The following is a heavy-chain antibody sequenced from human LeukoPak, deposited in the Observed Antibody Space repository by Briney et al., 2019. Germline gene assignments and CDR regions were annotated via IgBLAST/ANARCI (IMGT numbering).Heavy chain of an antibody. J-gene: IGHJ4*02. CDR1: RFTFSSYG. CDR3: TRDQTPYY. V-gene: IGHV3-49*04. Sequence: GGSLRLSCAASRFTFSSYGMHWVRQAPGKGLEWVGFIASETYGGTAEYAASVKGRFTISRDDSNSIAYLQMNSLKTEDTAVYYCTRDQTPYYWGQGTLVTVSS. CDR2: IASETYGGTA.